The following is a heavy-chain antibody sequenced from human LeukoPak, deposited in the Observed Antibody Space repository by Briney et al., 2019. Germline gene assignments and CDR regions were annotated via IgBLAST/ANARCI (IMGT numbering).Heavy chain of an antibody. CDR2: ISAYNGNT. Sequence: ASVKVSCKASGYTFTSYAFRWVRQAPGQGLEWMGWISAYNGNTNYAQKFQGRVTITTDESTSTAYMELSSLRSEDTAVYYCASNIAARPPFDYWGQGTLVTVSS. V-gene: IGHV1-18*01. D-gene: IGHD6-6*01. J-gene: IGHJ4*02. CDR1: GYTFTSYA. CDR3: ASNIAARPPFDY.